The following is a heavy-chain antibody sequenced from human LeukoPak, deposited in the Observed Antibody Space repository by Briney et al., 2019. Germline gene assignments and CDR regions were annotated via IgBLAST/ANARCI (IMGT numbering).Heavy chain of an antibody. CDR3: ARDPGGGGAKGHNWFDP. CDR2: IKSDGSST. Sequence: GGSLRLCCAASGFTFSSYWMHWVRQAPGKGLVWVSRIKSDGSSTSYADSAKGRFTISRDNAKNTLYLQMNSLRAEDTAVYYCARDPGGGGAKGHNWFDPWGQGTLVTVSS. CDR1: GFTFSSYW. V-gene: IGHV3-74*01. D-gene: IGHD2-21*01. J-gene: IGHJ5*02.